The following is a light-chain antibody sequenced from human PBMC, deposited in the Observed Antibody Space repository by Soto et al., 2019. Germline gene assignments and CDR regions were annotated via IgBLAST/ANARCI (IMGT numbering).Light chain of an antibody. CDR1: SSNIGAGYD. CDR2: GNS. V-gene: IGLV1-40*01. J-gene: IGLJ2*01. CDR3: QSYDSSLSGSTV. Sequence: QSVLTQPPSVSGAPGQRVTISCTGSSSNIGAGYDVHWYQQLPGTAPKLLIYGNSNRPSGVPDRFSGSKSGTSASLAITVLQAEDEADYYCQSYDSSLSGSTVFGGGTKVTVL.